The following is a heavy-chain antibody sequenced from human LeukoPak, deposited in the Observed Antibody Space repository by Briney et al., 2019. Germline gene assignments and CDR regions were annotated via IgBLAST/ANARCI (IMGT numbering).Heavy chain of an antibody. J-gene: IGHJ4*02. CDR3: ARDSWSQVGFGY. V-gene: IGHV3-66*01. CDR1: GFTVRNNY. D-gene: IGHD3-16*01. Sequence: TGGSLRLSCAASGFTVRNNYMSWVRQAPGKGLEWVSLIYSGGSTYYADSAKGRFTISRDNAKNSLYLQMNSLRAEDTAVYYCARDSWSQVGFGYWGQGTLVTVSS. CDR2: IYSGGST.